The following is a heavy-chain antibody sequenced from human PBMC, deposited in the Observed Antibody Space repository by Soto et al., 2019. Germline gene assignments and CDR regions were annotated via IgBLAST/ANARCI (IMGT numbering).Heavy chain of an antibody. CDR3: ASIPLDHEEDYYDVIG. J-gene: IGHJ4*02. Sequence: QVQLQQWGAGLLKPSETLSLTCAVYGGSFSGYYWSWIRQPPGKGLEWIGEINHSGSTNYNPSLKSRVTISVDTSKNQFSLKLSSVTAADTAVYYCASIPLDHEEDYYDVIGWGQGTLVTVSS. CDR1: GGSFSGYY. CDR2: INHSGST. D-gene: IGHD3-22*01. V-gene: IGHV4-34*01.